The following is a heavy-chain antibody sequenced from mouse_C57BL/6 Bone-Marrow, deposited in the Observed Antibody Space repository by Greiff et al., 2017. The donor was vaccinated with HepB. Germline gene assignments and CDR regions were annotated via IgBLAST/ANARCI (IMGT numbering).Heavy chain of an antibody. CDR3: ARNSLISYYGSSYWYFDV. V-gene: IGHV2-9-1*01. CDR2: IWTGGGT. D-gene: IGHD1-1*01. J-gene: IGHJ1*03. Sequence: QVHVKQSGPGLVAPSQSLSITCTVSGFSLTSYAISWVRQPPGKGLEWLGVIWTGGGTNYNSALKSRLSISKDNSKSQVFLKMNSLQTDDTARYYCARNSLISYYGSSYWYFDVWGTGTTVTVSS. CDR1: GFSLTSYA.